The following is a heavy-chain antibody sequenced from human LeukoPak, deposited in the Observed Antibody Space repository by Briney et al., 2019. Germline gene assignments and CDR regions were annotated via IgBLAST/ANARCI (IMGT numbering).Heavy chain of an antibody. CDR3: AKDIQLWTRGFGY. V-gene: IGHV3-23*01. D-gene: IGHD5-18*01. J-gene: IGHJ4*02. CDR1: GFTFSSYA. Sequence: PGGSLRLSCAASGFTFSSYAMSWVRQAPGKGLEWVSAISGSGGSTYYADSVKGRSTISRDNSKNTLYLQMNSLRAEDTAVYYCAKDIQLWTRGFGYWGQGTLVTVSS. CDR2: ISGSGGST.